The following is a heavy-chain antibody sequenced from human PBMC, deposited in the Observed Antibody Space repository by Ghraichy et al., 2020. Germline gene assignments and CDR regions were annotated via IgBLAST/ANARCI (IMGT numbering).Heavy chain of an antibody. Sequence: GGSLRLSCAASGFTFSSYGMHWVRQAPGKGLEWVAVISYDGSNKYYADSVKGRFTISRDNSKNTLYLQMNSLRAEDTAVYYCAKDLQILIVVVPVMDVWGQGTTVTVSS. CDR3: AKDLQILIVVVPVMDV. D-gene: IGHD2-2*01. CDR2: ISYDGSNK. V-gene: IGHV3-30*18. CDR1: GFTFSSYG. J-gene: IGHJ6*02.